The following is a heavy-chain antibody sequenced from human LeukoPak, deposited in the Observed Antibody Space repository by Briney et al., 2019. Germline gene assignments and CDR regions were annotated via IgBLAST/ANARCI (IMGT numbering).Heavy chain of an antibody. Sequence: SETLSLTCTVSGGSISSNHWSWIRQPAGKGLEWVGRIFASGSTNYNPSLKSRVTMSVDTSKNQFSLKLSSVTAADTAVYYCARGHSSNYDLFEYWGQGTLVTVSS. CDR3: ARGHSSNYDLFEY. V-gene: IGHV4-4*07. CDR2: IFASGST. CDR1: GGSISSNH. D-gene: IGHD6-13*01. J-gene: IGHJ4*02.